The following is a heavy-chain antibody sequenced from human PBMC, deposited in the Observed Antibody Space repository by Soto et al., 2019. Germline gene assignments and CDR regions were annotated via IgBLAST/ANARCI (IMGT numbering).Heavy chain of an antibody. D-gene: IGHD4-17*01. CDR2: ISSSRSTI. Sequence: GGSLRLSCAASGFTFSNYAMNWVRQAPGKGLEWVSYISSSRSTISYADSVKGRFTISRDDAKDSLYLQMNSLRAEDTAVYFCARALWAPTGTYYYYMDVWGKGTTVTVSS. J-gene: IGHJ6*03. CDR1: GFTFSNYA. CDR3: ARALWAPTGTYYYYMDV. V-gene: IGHV3-48*01.